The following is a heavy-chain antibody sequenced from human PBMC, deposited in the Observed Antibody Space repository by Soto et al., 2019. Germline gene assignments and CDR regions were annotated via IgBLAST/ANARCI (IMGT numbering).Heavy chain of an antibody. CDR1: GFTFTDYA. J-gene: IGHJ4*02. D-gene: IGHD6-19*01. V-gene: IGHV3-9*01. Sequence: QLVESGGGLIQPGGSLRLSCVVSGFTFTDYAMHWVRQVPGKGLEWVSVITWNSGSIGYVDSVKGRFTLSRDNAKNTLFLQMNSLRPDDTAMYYCVKARSSSGWFVLDFWGQGTLVTVSS. CDR2: ITWNSGSI. CDR3: VKARSSSGWFVLDF.